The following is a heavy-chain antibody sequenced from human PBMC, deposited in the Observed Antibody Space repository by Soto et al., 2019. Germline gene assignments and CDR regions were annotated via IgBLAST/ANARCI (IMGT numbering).Heavy chain of an antibody. Sequence: ASVKVSCKASGYTFTSYDINWVRQATGQGLEWMGWMNPNSGNTGYAQKFQGRVTMTRNTSISTAYMELSSLRSEDTAVYYCARGVVPAAIYYYGMDVWGQGTTVTVSS. CDR1: GYTFTSYD. D-gene: IGHD2-2*01. J-gene: IGHJ6*02. CDR2: MNPNSGNT. V-gene: IGHV1-8*01. CDR3: ARGVVPAAIYYYGMDV.